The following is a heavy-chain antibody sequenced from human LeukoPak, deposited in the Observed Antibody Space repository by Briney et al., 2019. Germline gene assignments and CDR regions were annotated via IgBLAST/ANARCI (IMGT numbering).Heavy chain of an antibody. J-gene: IGHJ6*03. CDR1: GGSISSYY. Sequence: PSETLSLTCTVSGGSISSYYWSWIRQPPGKGLGWIGCIYYSGSTNYNPSLKSRVTISVDTSNNQFSLKLSSVTAADTAVYYCARVAIGRGVKDYYMDVWGKGTTVTVSS. V-gene: IGHV4-59*01. CDR2: IYYSGST. D-gene: IGHD3-10*01. CDR3: ARVAIGRGVKDYYMDV.